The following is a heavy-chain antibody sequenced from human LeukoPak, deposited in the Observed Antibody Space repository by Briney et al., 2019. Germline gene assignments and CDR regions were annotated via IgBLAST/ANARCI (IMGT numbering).Heavy chain of an antibody. J-gene: IGHJ4*02. V-gene: IGHV3-23*01. Sequence: GGSLRLFCAASGFTFSSYAMICVRKAPGKGLVWVSAISGSGYSSKYADSVKGRFTISRDNSKNTLNLQMNSLRADDTAVYYCAKAFGGGYDHDYWGQGTLVTVSS. CDR3: AKAFGGGYDHDY. CDR2: ISGSGYSS. CDR1: GFTFSSYA. D-gene: IGHD5-12*01.